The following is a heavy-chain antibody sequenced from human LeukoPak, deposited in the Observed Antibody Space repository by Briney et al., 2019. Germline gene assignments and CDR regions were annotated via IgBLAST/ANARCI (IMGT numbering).Heavy chain of an antibody. D-gene: IGHD1-26*01. CDR3: AKSGGYGLIDY. J-gene: IGHJ4*02. Sequence: SETLSLTCTVSGASLSGRGYYWGWLRQPPGTGLEWIGSIYSSGSTYYNASLQSRVTISIETSKNQISLRLNSVTAADTAMYYCAKSGGYGLIDYWGQGTLVTVSS. CDR1: GASLSGRGYY. V-gene: IGHV4-39*01. CDR2: IYSSGST.